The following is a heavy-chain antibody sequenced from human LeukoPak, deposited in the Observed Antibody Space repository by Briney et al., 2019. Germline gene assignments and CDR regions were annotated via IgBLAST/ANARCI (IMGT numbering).Heavy chain of an antibody. CDR3: AREPLTIVVTPFDC. V-gene: IGHV4-34*01. J-gene: IGHJ4*02. CDR1: GGSFSDYY. CDR2: INHSGIT. D-gene: IGHD4-23*01. Sequence: SETLSLTCALYGGSFSDYYWSWIRQPPGKGLEWIGEINHSGITNYNPSLKSRVSISADTSKNQFSLKLNSVTAADTAVYYCAREPLTIVVTPFDCWGQGTLVTVSS.